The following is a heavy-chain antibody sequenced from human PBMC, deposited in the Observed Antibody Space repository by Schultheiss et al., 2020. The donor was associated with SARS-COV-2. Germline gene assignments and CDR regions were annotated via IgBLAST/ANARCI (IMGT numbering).Heavy chain of an antibody. CDR2: ISYDGINK. J-gene: IGHJ4*02. CDR3: AREGGYCSSTSCYIFDY. V-gene: IGHV3-30*01. CDR1: GFTFSSYA. D-gene: IGHD2-2*02. Sequence: GSLRLSCAASGFTFSSYAMHWVRQAPGKGLEWVAVISYDGINKYYADSVKGRFTISRDNSKNTLYLQMNSLRAEDTAVYYCAREGGYCSSTSCYIFDYWGQGTLVTVSS.